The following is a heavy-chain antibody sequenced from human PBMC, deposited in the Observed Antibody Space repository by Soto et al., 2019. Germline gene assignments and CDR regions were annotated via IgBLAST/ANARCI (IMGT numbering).Heavy chain of an antibody. CDR1: GYTFTGYY. Sequence: QVQLVQSGAEVKKPGASVKVSCKASGYTFTGYYMHWVRQAPGQGLERMGWINPNSGGTNYAQKLQGWVTMTRDTSISTGYMELSRLRSDDTAVYYCARAREGYCSGGSCYPPHFDYWGQGTLVTVSS. CDR3: ARAREGYCSGGSCYPPHFDY. D-gene: IGHD2-15*01. V-gene: IGHV1-2*04. J-gene: IGHJ4*02. CDR2: INPNSGGT.